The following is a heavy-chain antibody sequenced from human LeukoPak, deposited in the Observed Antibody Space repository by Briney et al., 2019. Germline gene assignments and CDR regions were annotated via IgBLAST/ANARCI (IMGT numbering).Heavy chain of an antibody. CDR1: GFTFSSYG. J-gene: IGHJ4*02. CDR3: AKGWIQLWPFDY. V-gene: IGHV3-30*02. CDR2: IRYDGSNK. D-gene: IGHD5-18*01. Sequence: GGSLRLSCAASGFTFSSYGMHWVRQAPGKGLEWVAFIRYDGSNKYYADSVKGRFTISRDNSKNTLHLQMNSLRAEDTAVYYCAKGWIQLWPFDYWGQGTLVTVSS.